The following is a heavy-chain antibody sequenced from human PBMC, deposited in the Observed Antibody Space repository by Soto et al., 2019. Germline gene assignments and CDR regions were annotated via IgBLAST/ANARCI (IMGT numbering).Heavy chain of an antibody. V-gene: IGHV2-5*02. CDR1: GFSLSSYGMG. Sequence: QINLKESGPTLVRPAQTLTLTCGFSGFSLSSYGMGVAWIRQPPGKALEWLALIYWDDDKRYSPSLKDRRAISKDTTSNQVVLTITNMDPGDTATYFCAHAGDYDLLTFYHWGPGTLVTVSS. J-gene: IGHJ4*02. CDR3: AHAGDYDLLTFYH. D-gene: IGHD4-17*01. CDR2: IYWDDDK.